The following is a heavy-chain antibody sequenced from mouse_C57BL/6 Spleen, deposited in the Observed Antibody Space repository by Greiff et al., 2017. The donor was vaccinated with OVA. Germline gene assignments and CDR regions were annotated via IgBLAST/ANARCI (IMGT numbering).Heavy chain of an antibody. J-gene: IGHJ1*03. Sequence: QVQLKQSGAELVRPGTSVKVSCKASGYAFTNYLIEWVKQRPGQGLEWIGVINPGSGGTNYNEKFKGKATLTADKSSSTAYMQLSSLTSEDSAVYFCARSGDYYGSSYWYFDVWGTGTTVTVSS. CDR3: ARSGDYYGSSYWYFDV. CDR1: GYAFTNYL. CDR2: INPGSGGT. V-gene: IGHV1-54*01. D-gene: IGHD1-1*01.